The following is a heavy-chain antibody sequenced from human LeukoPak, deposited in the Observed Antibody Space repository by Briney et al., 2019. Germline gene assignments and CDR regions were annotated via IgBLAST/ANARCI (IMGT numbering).Heavy chain of an antibody. CDR3: AKDPLDPLGYCSSTSGYPYDY. Sequence: GGSLRLSCAASGFTFSSYGMHWVRQAPGKGLEWMAVISYDGSDKYYADSVKGRFTISRDNSKNTLYLQMNSLRAEDTAVYYCAKDPLDPLGYCSSTSGYPYDYWGQGTLVTVSS. V-gene: IGHV3-30*18. CDR1: GFTFSSYG. CDR2: ISYDGSDK. D-gene: IGHD2-2*01. J-gene: IGHJ4*02.